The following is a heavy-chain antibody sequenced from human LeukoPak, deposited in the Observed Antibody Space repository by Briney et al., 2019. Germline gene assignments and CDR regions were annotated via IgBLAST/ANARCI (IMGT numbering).Heavy chain of an antibody. V-gene: IGHV4-31*03. Sequence: SETLSLTCTVSGGSISSGGYYWSWIRQHPGKGLEWIGYIYYSGSTYYNPSLESRVTISVDTSKNQFSLKLNSVTAADTAVYYCASASRHYDFWSGYRYYFDYWGQGTLVTVSS. J-gene: IGHJ4*02. CDR1: GGSISSGGYY. CDR2: IYYSGST. D-gene: IGHD3-3*01. CDR3: ASASRHYDFWSGYRYYFDY.